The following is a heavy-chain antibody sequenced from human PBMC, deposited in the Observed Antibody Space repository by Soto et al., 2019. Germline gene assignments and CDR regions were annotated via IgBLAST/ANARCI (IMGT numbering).Heavy chain of an antibody. V-gene: IGHV1-18*01. CDR3: ARVKDRPPCYYYYGMDV. CDR2: ISAYNGNT. Sequence: QVQLVQSGAEVKKPGASVKVSCKASGYTFTSYGISWVRQAPGQGLEWMGWISAYNGNTNYAQKLQGRVTMTTDTSTSTGYLELRSLRSDDTAVYYCARVKDRPPCYYYYGMDVWGQGTTVTVSS. CDR1: GYTFTSYG. J-gene: IGHJ6*02.